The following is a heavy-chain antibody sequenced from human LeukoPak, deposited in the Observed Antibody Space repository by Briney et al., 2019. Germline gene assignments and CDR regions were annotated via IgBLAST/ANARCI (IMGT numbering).Heavy chain of an antibody. Sequence: PGGSLRLSCEVSGLTFSSYAMHWVRQAPGKGLEWVAGISYDGSNKHYADSVKGRFTISRDNSKNTLYLQMNSLRAEDTAVYYCARGAAAAVPNPFDYWGQGTLVTVSS. D-gene: IGHD6-13*01. J-gene: IGHJ4*02. CDR3: ARGAAAAVPNPFDY. CDR2: ISYDGSNK. CDR1: GLTFSSYA. V-gene: IGHV3-30*03.